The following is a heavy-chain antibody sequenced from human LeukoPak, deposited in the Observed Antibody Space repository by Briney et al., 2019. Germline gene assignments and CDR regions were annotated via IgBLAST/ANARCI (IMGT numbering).Heavy chain of an antibody. CDR2: IYTSGST. V-gene: IGHV4-4*07. Sequence: SETLSLTCTVSGGSISSYYWSWIRQPAGKGLEWIGRIYTSGSTNYNPSLKSRDTMSVDTSKNQFSLKLSSVTAADTAVYYCARGSTARYYYDSSGYYRGAFDYWGQGTLVTVSS. CDR1: GGSISSYY. J-gene: IGHJ4*02. D-gene: IGHD3-22*01. CDR3: ARGSTARYYYDSSGYYRGAFDY.